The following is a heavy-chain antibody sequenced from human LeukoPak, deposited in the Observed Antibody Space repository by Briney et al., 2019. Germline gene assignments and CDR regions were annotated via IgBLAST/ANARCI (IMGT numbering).Heavy chain of an antibody. CDR3: ARDRLWEVGATPYFAY. V-gene: IGHV3-11*05. D-gene: IGHD1-26*01. J-gene: IGHJ4*02. CDR2: ISSSRSDT. Sequence: GGSLRLSCAASGFTFSDYYMSWIRQAPGKGREWVSYISSSRSDTKYADSVKGRFTISRDNAKNSLYLQMNSLRAEDTAVYYCARDRLWEVGATPYFAYWGQGTLVTVSS. CDR1: GFTFSDYY.